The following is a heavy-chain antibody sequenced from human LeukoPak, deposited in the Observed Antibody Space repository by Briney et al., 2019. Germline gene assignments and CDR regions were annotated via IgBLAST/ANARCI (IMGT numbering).Heavy chain of an antibody. CDR1: GGTFISYA. CDR3: ARDFSYYYDSSGYLLDY. J-gene: IGHJ4*02. D-gene: IGHD3-22*01. Sequence: ASXKVSCKASGGTFISYAINWVRQAPGQGLEWMGGIIPIFGTANYAQKFQGRVTITADESTSTAYMELSSLRSEDTAVYYCARDFSYYYDSSGYLLDYWGQGTLVTVSS. CDR2: IIPIFGTA. V-gene: IGHV1-69*13.